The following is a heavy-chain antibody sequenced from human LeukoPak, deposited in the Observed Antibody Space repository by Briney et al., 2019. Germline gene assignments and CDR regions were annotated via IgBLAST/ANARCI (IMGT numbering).Heavy chain of an antibody. D-gene: IGHD2-2*01. V-gene: IGHV3-15*01. CDR2: VKSKADGGTT. CDR1: GFTFSSAW. Sequence: GGSLRLSCGAAGFTFSSAWMSWVRQAPEEVLEWVGRVKSKADGGTTEYAAPVKGRSTIPREDSKNTLDLQMNSLKTEDTAMYYCVTDVPYPAPPIDYWGQGTLVTVSS. CDR3: VTDVPYPAPPIDY. J-gene: IGHJ4*02.